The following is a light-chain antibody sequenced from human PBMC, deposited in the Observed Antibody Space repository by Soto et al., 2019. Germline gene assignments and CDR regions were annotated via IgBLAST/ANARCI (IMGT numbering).Light chain of an antibody. CDR3: FLSYSGARPVV. J-gene: IGLJ2*01. V-gene: IGLV7-46*01. Sequence: QAVVTQETSLTVSPGETVTLTCDSSTGPVTSGHWPYWLQQKPGQAPRTLIYDTSKKHSWTPARFSGSLLGGKAALTLSGAQPEDEADYYCFLSYSGARPVVFGGGTKLTVL. CDR2: DTS. CDR1: TGPVTSGHW.